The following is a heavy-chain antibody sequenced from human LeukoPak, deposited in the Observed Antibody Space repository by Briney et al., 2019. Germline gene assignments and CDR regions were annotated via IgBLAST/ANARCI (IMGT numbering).Heavy chain of an antibody. D-gene: IGHD5-12*01. CDR2: ISSSSSTI. CDR3: ARARYDLIDY. J-gene: IGHJ4*02. CDR1: GFTFSSYS. Sequence: PGGSLRLSCAASGFTFSSYSMNWVRQAPGKGLEWVSYISSSSSTIYYADSVKGRFTISRDNAKNSLYLQMNSLRAEDTAVYYCARARYDLIDYWGQGTLVTVSS. V-gene: IGHV3-48*04.